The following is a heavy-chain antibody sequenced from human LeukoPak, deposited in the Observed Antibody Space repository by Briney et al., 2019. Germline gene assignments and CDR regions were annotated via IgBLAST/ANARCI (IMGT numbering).Heavy chain of an antibody. J-gene: IGHJ6*02. CDR3: AREHGYCSGGSCYSRYYYYGMDV. V-gene: IGHV4-34*01. CDR2: INHSGST. CDR1: GGSFSGYY. D-gene: IGHD2-15*01. Sequence: SETLSLTCAVYGGSFSGYYWSWIRQPPGKGLEWIGEINHSGSTNYNPSLKSRVTISVDTSKNQFSLKLSPVTAADTAVYYCAREHGYCSGGSCYSRYYYYGMDVWGQGTTVTVSS.